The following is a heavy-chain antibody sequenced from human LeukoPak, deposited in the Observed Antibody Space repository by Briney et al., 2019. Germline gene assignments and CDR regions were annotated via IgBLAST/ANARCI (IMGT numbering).Heavy chain of an antibody. CDR3: ARQIGYCGGGSCYWYFNL. J-gene: IGHJ2*01. CDR2: ISAYNGNT. CDR1: GYTFTSYG. V-gene: IGHV1-18*01. D-gene: IGHD2-15*01. Sequence: ASVKVSCKASGYTFTSYGISWVRQAPGQGLEWMGWISAYNGNTNYAQKFQGRVTMTRDTSISTAYMELSRLRSDDAAVYYCARQIGYCGGGSCYWYFNLWGRGTLVTVSS.